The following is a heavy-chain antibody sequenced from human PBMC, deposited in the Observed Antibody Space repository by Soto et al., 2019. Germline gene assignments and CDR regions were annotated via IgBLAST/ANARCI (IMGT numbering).Heavy chain of an antibody. V-gene: IGHV4-59*01. CDR2: IHYSGST. Sequence: ETRSLTCTVSGGSISSYYWSWIRQSPGKGLEWVGYIHYSGSTNYNPSLKSRVTISVDTSRNQFSLKLSPVTAADTAVYYCARSIDSSGYYFSECWGKGTLVTVSS. CDR1: GGSISSYY. J-gene: IGHJ4*02. D-gene: IGHD3-22*01. CDR3: ARSIDSSGYYFSEC.